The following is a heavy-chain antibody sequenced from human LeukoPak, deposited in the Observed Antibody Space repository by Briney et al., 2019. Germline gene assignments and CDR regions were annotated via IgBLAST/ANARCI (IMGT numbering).Heavy chain of an antibody. D-gene: IGHD4-11*01. CDR2: INHSGST. J-gene: IGHJ6*02. Sequence: SETLSLTCAVYGGSFSGYYWSWIRQPPGKGLEWIGEINHSGSTNYNPSLKSRVTISVDTSKNQFSLKLSSVTAADTAVYYCARGVYSYYYYGMDVWGQGITVTVSS. V-gene: IGHV4-34*01. CDR1: GGSFSGYY. CDR3: ARGVYSYYYYGMDV.